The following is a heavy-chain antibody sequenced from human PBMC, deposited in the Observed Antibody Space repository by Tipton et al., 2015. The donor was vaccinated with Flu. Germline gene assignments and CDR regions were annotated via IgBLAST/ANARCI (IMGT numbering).Heavy chain of an antibody. CDR3: AREVLWFGELRGWFDP. CDR1: GGSVSSTNYY. CDR2: AYSGGST. V-gene: IGHV4-61*01. J-gene: IGHJ5*02. Sequence: TLSLTCTVSGGSVSSTNYYWAWVRQPPGKGLEWIGHAYSGGSTQCNPSLKSRVTISVDTSKNQFSLNLSSVTTADTAIYYCAREVLWFGELRGWFDPWGQGTLGTGST. D-gene: IGHD3-10*01.